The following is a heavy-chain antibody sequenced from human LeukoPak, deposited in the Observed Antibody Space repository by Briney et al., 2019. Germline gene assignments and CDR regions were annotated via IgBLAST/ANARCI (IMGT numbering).Heavy chain of an antibody. CDR3: ARVGYSSGHLLDY. J-gene: IGHJ4*02. CDR2: IYYSGST. Sequence: SETLSLTCTVSGGSISSYYWSWIRQPPGKGLEWIGYIYYSGSTNYNPSLKSRVTISVDTSKNQFSLKLSSVTAADTAVYYCARVGYSSGHLLDYWGQGTLVTVSS. D-gene: IGHD6-19*01. V-gene: IGHV4-59*01. CDR1: GGSISSYY.